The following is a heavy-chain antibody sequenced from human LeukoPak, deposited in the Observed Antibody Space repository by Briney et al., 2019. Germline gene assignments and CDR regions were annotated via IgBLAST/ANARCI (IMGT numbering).Heavy chain of an antibody. J-gene: IGHJ4*02. CDR2: IYNSGTT. CDR1: GGSISSGGYY. CDR3: ARTAGWSFGFDY. D-gene: IGHD1-26*01. V-gene: IGHV4-31*03. Sequence: SETLSLTCTVSGGSISSGGYYWTWIRQYPGKGLKWIGYIYNSGTTYYNPSLQSRVTISGDTSKNQFSLKLSSVTAADTAVYFCARTAGWSFGFDYWGQGTLVTVSS.